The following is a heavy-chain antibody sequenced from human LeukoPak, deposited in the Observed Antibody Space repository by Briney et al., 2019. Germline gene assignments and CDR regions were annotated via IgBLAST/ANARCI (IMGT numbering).Heavy chain of an antibody. CDR1: GFTVSSNY. D-gene: IGHD6-6*01. CDR3: AREAITATGPFDH. J-gene: IGHJ4*02. V-gene: IGHV3-66*02. Sequence: GGSLRLSCAASGFTVSSNYMSWVRQAPGKGLEWVSVIYSGGSTYYADSVKGRFTISRDNSKNTLYLQMNSLRAEDTAVYYCAREAITATGPFDHWGQGTLVTVSS. CDR2: IYSGGST.